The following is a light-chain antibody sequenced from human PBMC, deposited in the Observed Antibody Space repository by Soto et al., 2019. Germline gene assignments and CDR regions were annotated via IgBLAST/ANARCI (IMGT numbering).Light chain of an antibody. Sequence: IQMTQSPSSLSASVGDRVTITCRASQSISSWLAWYQQEPGKAPKLLIYDASSLESGVPSRFSGSGSGTEFTLTISSLQPDDFATYYCQQYNSYSAMTFGQGTKVDNK. CDR2: DAS. V-gene: IGKV1-5*01. J-gene: IGKJ1*01. CDR1: QSISSW. CDR3: QQYNSYSAMT.